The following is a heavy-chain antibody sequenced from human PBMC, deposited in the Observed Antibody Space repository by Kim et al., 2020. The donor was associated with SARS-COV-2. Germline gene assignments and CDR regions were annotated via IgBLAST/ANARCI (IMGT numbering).Heavy chain of an antibody. CDR3: ASATMVRGVITPDY. J-gene: IGHJ4*02. V-gene: IGHV4-4*09. D-gene: IGHD3-10*01. Sequence: NPALKNRVTISVDTSKNQFSLKLSSVTAADTAVYYCASATMVRGVITPDYWGQGTLVTVSS.